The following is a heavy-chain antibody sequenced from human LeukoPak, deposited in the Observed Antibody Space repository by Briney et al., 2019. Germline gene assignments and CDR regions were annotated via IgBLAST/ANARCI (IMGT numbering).Heavy chain of an antibody. D-gene: IGHD2-2*02. J-gene: IGHJ1*01. CDR2: IYTSGGT. CDR3: ATYCSHTSYHTGGGFQH. CDR1: GGSISSGGYF. V-gene: IGHV4-61*02. Sequence: SQTLSLTCTVSGGSISSGGYFWSWIRQPAGKGLEWIGRIYTSGGTNYNPSLNSRVTVSIDTSTNQFSLRLTSVTAADTAVYYCATYCSHTSYHTGGGFQHWGQGTLVTVSS.